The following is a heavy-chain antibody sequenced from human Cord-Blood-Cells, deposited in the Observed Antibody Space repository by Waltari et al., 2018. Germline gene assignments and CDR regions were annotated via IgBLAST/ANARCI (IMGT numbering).Heavy chain of an antibody. J-gene: IGHJ4*02. Sequence: QVQLQQWGAGLLKPSETLSLTCAVYGGSFSGYYWSWIRQPPGKGLEWIGEINHNGSTNYTPSLKSRVTISVDTSKNQFSLKLSSVTAADTAVYYCARVGRYSSGWYTGGSDYWGQGTLVTVSS. V-gene: IGHV4-34*01. D-gene: IGHD6-19*01. CDR2: INHNGST. CDR3: ARVGRYSSGWYTGGSDY. CDR1: GGSFSGYY.